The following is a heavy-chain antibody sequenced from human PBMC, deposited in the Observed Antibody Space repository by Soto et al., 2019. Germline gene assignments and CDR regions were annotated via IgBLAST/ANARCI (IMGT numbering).Heavy chain of an antibody. Sequence: PGGSLRLSCVASGVTFSRYWMHWVRQAPGKGLVWVSRIKRDGSSTNYADSVKGRFTSSRDNAKNTLYLQLNSLRVEDTAVYYCVKSHRGPIPDWGQGTLVTVSS. J-gene: IGHJ4*02. CDR3: VKSHRGPIPD. CDR2: IKRDGSST. CDR1: GVTFSRYW. V-gene: IGHV3-74*01. D-gene: IGHD2-2*02.